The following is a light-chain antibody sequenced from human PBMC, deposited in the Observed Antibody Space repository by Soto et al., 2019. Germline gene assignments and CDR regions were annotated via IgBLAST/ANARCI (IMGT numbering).Light chain of an antibody. CDR1: QSVSRN. CDR2: GAS. V-gene: IGKV3-15*01. Sequence: EIVLTPSPATLSLSPVERATLSCRASQSVSRNLAWYQQKPGQVPRLLIYGASTRATGFPARFSGSGSGTEFTLTISSLQSEDFAVYYCQQYAEGPPITFGQGTRLEIK. J-gene: IGKJ5*01. CDR3: QQYAEGPPIT.